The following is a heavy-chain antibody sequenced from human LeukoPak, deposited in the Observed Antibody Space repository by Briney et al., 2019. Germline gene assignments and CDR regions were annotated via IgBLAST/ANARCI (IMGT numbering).Heavy chain of an antibody. D-gene: IGHD6-6*01. CDR1: GFRFSVYG. V-gene: IGHV3-30*02. Sequence: GGSLRLSCVASGFRFSVYGMHWVRQAPGKGLEWVAFIQDDGSNTYYTDSVKGRFTLSRDNSQKTLYLQMKSLRPEDTAVYYCAKDGLYSSTWSASFDHWGQGMLVAVSP. CDR3: AKDGLYSSTWSASFDH. J-gene: IGHJ4*02. CDR2: IQDDGSNT.